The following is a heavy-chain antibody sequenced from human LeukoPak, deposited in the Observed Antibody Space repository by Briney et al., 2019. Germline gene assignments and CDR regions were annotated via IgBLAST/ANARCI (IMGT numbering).Heavy chain of an antibody. D-gene: IGHD6-6*01. Sequence: GGSLRLSCAASGFTFSSYSMSWVRQAPGKGLAWVSSISGSGVSTYYADSVKGRFTISRDNSKNTLYLQMNSLRVEDTAGYYCAKDLSSPNYYYGMDVGGQGTTVTV. V-gene: IGHV3-23*01. CDR3: AKDLSSPNYYYGMDV. J-gene: IGHJ6*02. CDR1: GFTFSSYS. CDR2: ISGSGVST.